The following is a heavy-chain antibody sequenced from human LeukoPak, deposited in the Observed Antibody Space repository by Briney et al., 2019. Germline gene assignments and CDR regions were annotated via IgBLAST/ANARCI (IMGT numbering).Heavy chain of an antibody. Sequence: GESLKISCKGSGYSFTSYWIGWVRQMPGKGLEWMGIIYPGDSDTRYSPSFQGQVTISADKSISTAYLQWSSLKASDTAMYYCARPVTTVNDAFDIWGQGTMVTVSS. CDR1: GYSFTSYW. V-gene: IGHV5-51*01. D-gene: IGHD4-17*01. CDR2: IYPGDSDT. J-gene: IGHJ3*02. CDR3: ARPVTTVNDAFDI.